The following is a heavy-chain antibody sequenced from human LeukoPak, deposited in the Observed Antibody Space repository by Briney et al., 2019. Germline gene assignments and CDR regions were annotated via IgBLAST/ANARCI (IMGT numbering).Heavy chain of an antibody. CDR3: ASRGFGRDDDAFDI. D-gene: IGHD3-10*01. V-gene: IGHV1-69*04. CDR2: IIPILGIA. J-gene: IGHJ3*02. Sequence: ASVKVSCKASGGTFSSYAISWVRQAPGQGLEWMRRIIPILGIANYAQKFQGRVTITADKSTSTAYMELSSLRSEDTAVYYCASRGFGRDDDAFDIWGQGTMVTVSS. CDR1: GGTFSSYA.